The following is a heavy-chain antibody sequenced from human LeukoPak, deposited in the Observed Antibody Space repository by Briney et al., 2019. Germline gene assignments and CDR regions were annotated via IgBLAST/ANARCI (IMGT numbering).Heavy chain of an antibody. CDR1: GGSISNYY. D-gene: IGHD6-13*01. CDR3: ARAGYSDWFDP. J-gene: IGHJ5*02. CDR2: IYTSGST. V-gene: IGHV4-4*07. Sequence: SETLSLTCTVSGGSISNYYWSWIRQPAGKGLEWIGRIYTSGSTNYNPSLKSRVTMSADTSKNQFFLKLTSVTAADTAVYYCARAGYSDWFDPWGLGTLVTVPS.